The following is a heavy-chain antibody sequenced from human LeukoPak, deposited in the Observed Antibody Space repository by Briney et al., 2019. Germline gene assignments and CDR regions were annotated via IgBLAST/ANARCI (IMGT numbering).Heavy chain of an antibody. CDR3: AKLGGTYYYDSSGYYYFDY. D-gene: IGHD3-22*01. J-gene: IGHJ4*02. CDR1: GFTFSSYA. Sequence: GGSLRLSCAASGFTFSSYAMSWVRQAPGKGLEWVSAISGSGGSTYYADSVKGRFTISRDNSKNTLYPQMNSLRAEDTAVYYCAKLGGTYYYDSSGYYYFDYWGQGTLVTVSS. CDR2: ISGSGGST. V-gene: IGHV3-23*01.